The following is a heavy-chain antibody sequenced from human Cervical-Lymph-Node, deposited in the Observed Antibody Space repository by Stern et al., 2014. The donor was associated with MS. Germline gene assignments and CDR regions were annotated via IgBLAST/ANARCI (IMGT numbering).Heavy chain of an antibody. CDR3: VLGGRRYYFDY. D-gene: IGHD3-16*01. V-gene: IGHV3-66*01. CDR1: GFAVGSNY. CDR2: IYSSGST. Sequence: EVQLVQSGGGLVQPGGSLRLSCAASGFAVGSNYMSWVRQAPGTGLEWVSVIYSSGSTYYADSVKGRFTISRDNSENSLELQMNSLRAEDTAVYYCVLGGRRYYFDYWGQGTLVTVSS. J-gene: IGHJ4*02.